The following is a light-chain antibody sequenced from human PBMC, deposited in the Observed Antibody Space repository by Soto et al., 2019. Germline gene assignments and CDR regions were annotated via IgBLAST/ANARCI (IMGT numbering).Light chain of an antibody. CDR3: LQYNVYPLS. V-gene: IGKV1-5*03. CDR1: QNINRW. J-gene: IGKJ4*01. CDR2: KAS. Sequence: DIQMTQSPSTLSASVGDRDTITCRARQNINRWLAWYQQRPGKAPNLLIHKASTLEAGVPSGFSGSASGTEFTLTISSLQPDDFAVYFCLQYNVYPLSFGGGTKVEIK.